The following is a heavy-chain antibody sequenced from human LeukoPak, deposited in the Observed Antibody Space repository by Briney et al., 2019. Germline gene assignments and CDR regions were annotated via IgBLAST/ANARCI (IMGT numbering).Heavy chain of an antibody. CDR1: GGCFSGYY. V-gene: IGHV4-34*01. CDR2: INHSGST. J-gene: IGHJ4*02. CDR3: ARQRSRDTMVRGVYYFDY. D-gene: IGHD3-10*01. Sequence: SETLSLTCAVYGGCFSGYYWSWIRQPPGKGLECIGEINHSGSTNYNPSLKSRVTISLDTSKNQFSLKLSSVTAADTAVYYCARQRSRDTMVRGVYYFDYWGQGTLVTVSS.